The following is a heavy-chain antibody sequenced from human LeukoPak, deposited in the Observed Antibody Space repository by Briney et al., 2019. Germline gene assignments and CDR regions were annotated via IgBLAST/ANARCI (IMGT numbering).Heavy chain of an antibody. CDR2: ISSSSSTI. CDR3: ARGAAAGTGY. D-gene: IGHD6-13*01. J-gene: IGHJ4*02. V-gene: IGHV3-48*01. Sequence: PGGSLRLSCAASGFTFSSYSMNRVRQAPGKGLEWVSYISSSSSTIYYADSVRGRFTISRDNAKNSLYLQMNSLRAEDTAVYYCARGAAAGTGYWGQGTLVTVSS. CDR1: GFTFSSYS.